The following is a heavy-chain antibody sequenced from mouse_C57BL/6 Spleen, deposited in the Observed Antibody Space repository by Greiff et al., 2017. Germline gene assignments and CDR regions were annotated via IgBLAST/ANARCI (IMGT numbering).Heavy chain of an antibody. CDR3: TTTVGATVDY. CDR1: GFTFSSYA. J-gene: IGHJ2*01. Sequence: EVQGVESGEGLVKPGGSLKLSCAASGFTFSSYAMSWVRQTPETRLEWVAYISSGGDYIYYAATLKGRFTISRDNARNTLYLQRSSLKSEDTAMYYCTTTVGATVDYWGQGTTLTVSS. D-gene: IGHD1-1*01. CDR2: ISSGGDYI. V-gene: IGHV5-9-1*02.